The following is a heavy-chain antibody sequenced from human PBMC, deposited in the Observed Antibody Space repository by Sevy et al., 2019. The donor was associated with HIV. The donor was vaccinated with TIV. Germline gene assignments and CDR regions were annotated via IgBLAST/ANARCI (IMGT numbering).Heavy chain of an antibody. Sequence: ASVKVSCKVSGYTLSKLSMHWVRQAPGKGLEWMGGFHEDGESMYAQKFQGRVTMTEDTSTDTAYMELNSLRAEDTAVYYCAKDLGWPLWGQGTLVTVSS. V-gene: IGHV1-24*01. CDR2: FHEDGES. J-gene: IGHJ4*02. D-gene: IGHD2-15*01. CDR3: AKDLGWPL. CDR1: GYTLSKLS.